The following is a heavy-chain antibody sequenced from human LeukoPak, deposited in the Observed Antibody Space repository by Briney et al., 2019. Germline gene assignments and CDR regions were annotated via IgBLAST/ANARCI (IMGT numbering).Heavy chain of an antibody. Sequence: GASVKVSCKASGGTLSGYAISWVRQAPGQGLEWMGGIIPIYGTANSAQKFQGRVTITTDESTSTAYMELSSLISEDTAVYYCARGKLGYYYYHMDAWGKGTTVTVSS. CDR1: GGTLSGYA. V-gene: IGHV1-69*05. D-gene: IGHD3-3*02. CDR3: ARGKLGYYYYHMDA. J-gene: IGHJ6*03. CDR2: IIPIYGTA.